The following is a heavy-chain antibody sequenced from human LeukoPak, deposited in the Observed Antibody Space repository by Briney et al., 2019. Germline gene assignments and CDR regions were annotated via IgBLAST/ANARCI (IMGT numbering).Heavy chain of an antibody. V-gene: IGHV4-30-4*07. J-gene: IGHJ4*02. CDR3: ARHVSYDYGDYGHFDY. CDR1: GGSISSGGYS. CDR2: IYYSGST. D-gene: IGHD4-17*01. Sequence: PSQTLSLTCAVSGGSISSGGYSWSWIRQPPGKGLEWIGYIYYSGSTNYNPSLKSRVTISVDTSKNQFSLKLSSVTAADTAVYYCARHVSYDYGDYGHFDYWGQGTLVTVSS.